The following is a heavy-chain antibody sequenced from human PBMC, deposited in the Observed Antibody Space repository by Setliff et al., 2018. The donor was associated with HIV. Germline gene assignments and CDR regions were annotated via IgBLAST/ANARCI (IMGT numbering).Heavy chain of an antibody. CDR3: ARAHYDIGNYYMDV. J-gene: IGHJ6*03. V-gene: IGHV4-59*11. CDR2: IYFSGST. D-gene: IGHD3-9*01. CDR1: GVSISSHS. Sequence: SETLSLTCTVSGVSISSHSWSWIRQPPGKGLEWIGYIYFSGSTSYNPSLKSRVTISVDTSKNQFSLKLRSVTAADTAVYYCARAHYDIGNYYMDVWGKGTTVTVSS.